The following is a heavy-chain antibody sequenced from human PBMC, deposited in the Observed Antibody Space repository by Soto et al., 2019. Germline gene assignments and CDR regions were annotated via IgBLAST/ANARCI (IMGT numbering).Heavy chain of an antibody. D-gene: IGHD3-3*01. J-gene: IGHJ4*02. CDR3: SKKCPEPPLLAPNYYFDY. CDR2: ISGSGGST. CDR1: GFTFSSYA. Sequence: RLSCAASGFTFSSYAMSWVRQAPGKGLEWVSAISGSGGSTYYADSLIGRFTIFRDISKNTLFLQMNSLRAEDTAVYFFSKKCPEPPLLAPNYYFDYWGQGTLVTVSS. V-gene: IGHV3-23*01.